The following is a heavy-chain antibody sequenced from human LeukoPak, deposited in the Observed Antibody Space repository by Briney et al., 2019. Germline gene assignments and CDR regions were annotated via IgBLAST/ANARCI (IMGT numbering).Heavy chain of an antibody. D-gene: IGHD4-23*01. J-gene: IGHJ2*01. CDR3: AKDGTDYGRNSYDWFFDL. CDR2: IRYDGNYQ. V-gene: IGHV3-30*02. Sequence: GGSLRLSCSASGFTFRSYGFHWVRQAPGKGLEWVAFIRYDGNYQLYPDSVRGRFTISRDNSKNTLYLQVSSLRPEDTAIYYCAKDGTDYGRNSYDWFFDLWGRGTLVTVSS. CDR1: GFTFRSYG.